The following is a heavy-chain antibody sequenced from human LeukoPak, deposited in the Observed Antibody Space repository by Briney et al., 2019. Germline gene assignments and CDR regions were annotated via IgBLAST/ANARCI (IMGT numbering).Heavy chain of an antibody. D-gene: IGHD5-18*01. CDR2: INHSGRT. CDR3: ARVRGYSYGSYYYYYYMDV. Sequence: SETLSLTCAVYGGSFSGYYWSWIRQPPGKGLEWIGEINHSGRTDYNPSLKSRVTVSVDTSKNQFSLKLSSVTAADTAVYYCARVRGYSYGSYYYYYYMDVWGKGTTVTVSS. CDR1: GGSFSGYY. J-gene: IGHJ6*03. V-gene: IGHV4-34*01.